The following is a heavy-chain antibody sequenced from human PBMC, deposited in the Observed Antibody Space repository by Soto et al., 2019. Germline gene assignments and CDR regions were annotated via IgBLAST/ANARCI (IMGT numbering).Heavy chain of an antibody. CDR2: IGSSGGYI. J-gene: IGHJ6*02. D-gene: IGHD2-2*01. CDR1: GFIFSDFS. V-gene: IGHV3-21*01. CDR3: AREKKHQSLGGRFGMDV. Sequence: GGSLRLSCAVSGFIFSDFSMNWVRQAPGKGLEWVASIGSSGGYIFYADSVKGRFTISRDNAKKSLDLQINSLRAEDTAVYYCAREKKHQSLGGRFGMDVWGQGATVTVSS.